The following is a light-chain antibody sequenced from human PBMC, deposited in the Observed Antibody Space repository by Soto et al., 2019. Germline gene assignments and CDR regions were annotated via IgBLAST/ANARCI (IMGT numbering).Light chain of an antibody. V-gene: IGKV3-15*01. J-gene: IGKJ1*01. CDR1: QSVSSN. Sequence: EIVMTQSPATLSVSPGERATLSCKASQSVSSNLAWYQQKPGQAPRLLIYGSSTRATGVPARFSGSGSGTEFTLTISGLQSVDFAVYYCQQHNKWPRTFGQGTKVEI. CDR3: QQHNKWPRT. CDR2: GSS.